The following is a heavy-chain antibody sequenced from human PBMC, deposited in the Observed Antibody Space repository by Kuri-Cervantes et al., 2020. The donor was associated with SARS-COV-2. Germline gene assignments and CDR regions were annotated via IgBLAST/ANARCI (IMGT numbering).Heavy chain of an antibody. Sequence: SQTLSLTCAVYGGSFSGYYWSWIRQPPGKGLEWIGEINHSGSTNYNPSLRTRVAISIDTSKVQFSLTLTSVTAADTAVYYCAKGTYSTSSVYFDSWGQGTLVTVSS. J-gene: IGHJ4*02. V-gene: IGHV4-34*01. D-gene: IGHD6-6*01. CDR1: GGSFSGYY. CDR2: INHSGST. CDR3: AKGTYSTSSVYFDS.